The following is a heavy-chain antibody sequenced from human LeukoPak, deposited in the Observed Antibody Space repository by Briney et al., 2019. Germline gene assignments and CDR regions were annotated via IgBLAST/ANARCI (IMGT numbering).Heavy chain of an antibody. J-gene: IGHJ4*02. CDR3: ARRAGAYTHPYDY. Sequence: GGSLRLSCAASGFTFSSYWMHWVRQAPGKGLVWVSDINSDGSSTSYADSVKGRFTNSIDNSKNTLYLQMNSLRAEDTAVYYCARRAGAYTHPYDYWGQGTLVTVPS. CDR1: GFTFSSYW. CDR2: INSDGSST. V-gene: IGHV3-74*01. D-gene: IGHD3-16*01.